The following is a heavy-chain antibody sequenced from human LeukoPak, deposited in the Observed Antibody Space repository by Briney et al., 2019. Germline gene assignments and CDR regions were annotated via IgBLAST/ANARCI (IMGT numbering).Heavy chain of an antibody. CDR3: ASRYCSAGRCDSSYYYYYGMDV. J-gene: IGHJ6*02. D-gene: IGHD2-15*01. V-gene: IGHV1-69*01. CDR2: IIPIFGTA. CDR1: GGSLTSFA. Sequence: SSVKVSCKASGGSLTSFAISWVRQAPGQGLEWMGGIIPIFGTANYAQEFQGGVTITADESTNTAYMELSSLRSEDTAVYYCASRYCSAGRCDSSYYYYYGMDVWGQGTTVTVSS.